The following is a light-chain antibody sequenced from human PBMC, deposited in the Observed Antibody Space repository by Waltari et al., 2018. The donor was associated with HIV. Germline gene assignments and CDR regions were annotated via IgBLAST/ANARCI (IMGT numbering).Light chain of an antibody. CDR3: QQYNNWLGT. J-gene: IGKJ1*01. CDR2: GSS. Sequence: EIVITQSPATLSVSPGERATLSCRATQSVSSNLAWYQQKPGQAPRLLIYGSSTSATGIPARFSGSGSGTVFPLTISSLQSEDFAVYYCQQYNNWLGTFGQGTKVVIK. CDR1: QSVSSN. V-gene: IGKV3-15*01.